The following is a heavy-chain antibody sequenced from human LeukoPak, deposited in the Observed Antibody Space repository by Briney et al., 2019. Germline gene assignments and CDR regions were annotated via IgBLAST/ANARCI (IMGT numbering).Heavy chain of an antibody. Sequence: PGGSLRLSCAASGFTFSSYAIHWVRQAPGKGLEWVAVISYDGSNKYYADSVKGRFTISRDNSRNTVYLQMNSLRAEDTATYYCVKDYCHGGFCPFPFFDSWGQGTLVTVSS. D-gene: IGHD2-15*01. CDR2: ISYDGSNK. CDR3: VKDYCHGGFCPFPFFDS. CDR1: GFTFSSYA. J-gene: IGHJ5*01. V-gene: IGHV3-30*04.